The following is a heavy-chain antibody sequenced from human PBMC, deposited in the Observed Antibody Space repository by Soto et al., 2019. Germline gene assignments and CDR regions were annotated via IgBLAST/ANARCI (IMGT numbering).Heavy chain of an antibody. V-gene: IGHV4-39*01. CDR2: VFFTGSD. J-gene: IGHJ6*02. CDR3: ARQSRPPLPGYAFDL. D-gene: IGHD2-2*01. Sequence: QLKLVESGPGLVKPSETVPLTCSVSGGSINNADYYWAWIRQPPGKGLQWIGSVFFTGSDYYNPSLKTRVPLSNDTSENQFSLTLTSVTAADTAVYFCARQSRPPLPGYAFDLWGHGTTLIVSS. CDR1: GGSINNADYY.